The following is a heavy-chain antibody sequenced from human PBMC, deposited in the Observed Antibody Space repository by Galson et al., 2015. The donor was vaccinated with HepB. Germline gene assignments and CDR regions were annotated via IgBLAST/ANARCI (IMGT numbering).Heavy chain of an antibody. J-gene: IGHJ5*02. D-gene: IGHD3-9*01. CDR2: INAGNGNT. V-gene: IGHV1-3*01. CDR3: ARNRDSYYDILTGYYLGPENNWFDP. Sequence: SVKVSCKASGYTFTSYAMHWVRQAPGQRLEWMGWINAGNGNTKYSQKFQGRVTITRDTSASTAYMELSSLRSEDTAVYYCARNRDSYYDILTGYYLGPENNWFDPWGQGTLVTVSS. CDR1: GYTFTSYA.